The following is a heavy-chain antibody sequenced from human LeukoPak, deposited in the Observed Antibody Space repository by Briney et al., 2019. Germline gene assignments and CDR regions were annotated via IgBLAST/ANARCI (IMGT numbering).Heavy chain of an antibody. Sequence: SETLSLTCTVSGGSISSSSYYWGWIRQPPGKGLEWIGSIYYSGSTYYNPSLKSRVTISVDTSKNQFSLKLSSVTAADTAVYYCARAYDYGDPYYFDYWGQGTLVTVSS. J-gene: IGHJ4*02. CDR3: ARAYDYGDPYYFDY. V-gene: IGHV4-39*07. D-gene: IGHD4-17*01. CDR2: IYYSGST. CDR1: GGSISSSSYY.